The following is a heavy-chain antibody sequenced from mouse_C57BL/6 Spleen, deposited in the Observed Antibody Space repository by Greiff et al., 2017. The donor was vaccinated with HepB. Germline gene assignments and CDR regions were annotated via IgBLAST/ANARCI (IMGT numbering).Heavy chain of an antibody. D-gene: IGHD1-1*01. V-gene: IGHV1-66*01. CDR1: GYSFTSYY. Sequence: QVQLQQSGPELVKPGASVKISCKASGYSFTSYYIHWVKQRPGQGLEWIGWIYPGSGNTKYNEKFKGKATLTADTSSSTAYMQLSSLTSEDSAVYYCASHYGSSYAMDYWGQGTSVTVSS. CDR2: IYPGSGNT. J-gene: IGHJ4*01. CDR3: ASHYGSSYAMDY.